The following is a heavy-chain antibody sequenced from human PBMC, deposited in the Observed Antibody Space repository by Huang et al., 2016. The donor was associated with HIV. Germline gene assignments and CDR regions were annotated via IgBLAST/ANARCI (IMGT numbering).Heavy chain of an antibody. Sequence: QVRLQQWGAGLLKPSETLSLTCSVYGVSFSGYQWTWIRQSPGKGLDWIGEINHSGSAADNPALKSRVNRTGDMAKNQFSLKMTSLTVAGTSVDFCARGLGFCRGGDCFPTHFQHWSQG. CDR1: GVSFSGYQ. V-gene: IGHV4-34*02. J-gene: IGHJ1*01. D-gene: IGHD2-21*02. CDR3: ARGLGFCRGGDCFPTHFQH. CDR2: INHSGSA.